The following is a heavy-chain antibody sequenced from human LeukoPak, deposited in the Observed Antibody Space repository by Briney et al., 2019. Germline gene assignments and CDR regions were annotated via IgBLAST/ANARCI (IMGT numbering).Heavy chain of an antibody. J-gene: IGHJ3*02. CDR2: IDWDDDK. Sequence: SGPALVKPTQTPTLTCTFSGFSLSTSGMCVSWIRQPPGKALEWLARIDWDDDKYYSTSLKTRLTISKDTSKNQVVLTMTNMDPVDTATYYCARITRTSDAFDIWGQGTMVTVSS. D-gene: IGHD2-2*01. V-gene: IGHV2-70*11. CDR3: ARITRTSDAFDI. CDR1: GFSLSTSGMC.